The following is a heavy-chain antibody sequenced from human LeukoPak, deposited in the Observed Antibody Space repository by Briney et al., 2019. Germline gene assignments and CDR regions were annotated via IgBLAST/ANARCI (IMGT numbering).Heavy chain of an antibody. Sequence: GESLKISCKGSGYSFTSYWIGWVRQMPGKGLEWMGIIYPGDSDTRYSPSFQGQVTIPADKSISTAYLQWSSLRASDTAMYYCATFVAAAGFDYWGQGTLVTVSS. V-gene: IGHV5-51*01. D-gene: IGHD6-13*01. J-gene: IGHJ4*02. CDR1: GYSFTSYW. CDR3: ATFVAAAGFDY. CDR2: IYPGDSDT.